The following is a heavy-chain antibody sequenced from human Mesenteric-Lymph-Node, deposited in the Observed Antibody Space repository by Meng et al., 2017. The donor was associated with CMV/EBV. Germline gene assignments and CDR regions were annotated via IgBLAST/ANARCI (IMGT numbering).Heavy chain of an antibody. V-gene: IGHV2-5*02. CDR3: AHSRHSSGWSIDY. CDR2: IFLDDDK. CDR1: GVPPRPCGVG. J-gene: IGHJ4*02. Sequence: FSGVPPRPCGVGVGWIRPPPGKALGWLAIIFLDDDKRYRPSLKSRATINKDTPKNQVVLTMTNMDPVDTATYYCAHSRHSSGWSIDYWGQGTLVTVSS. D-gene: IGHD6-19*01.